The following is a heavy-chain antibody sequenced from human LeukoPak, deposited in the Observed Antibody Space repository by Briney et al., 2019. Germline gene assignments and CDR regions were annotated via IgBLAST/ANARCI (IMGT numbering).Heavy chain of an antibody. V-gene: IGHV3-9*01. J-gene: IGHJ6*02. CDR2: ISWNSGNI. CDR1: GFTFDDYA. Sequence: GGSLRLSCAASGFTFDDYAIHWVRQAPGKGLEWVSGISWNSGNIGYADSVKGRFTISRDNAKNSLYLQMNSLRAEDTALYYCAKDIRSSSWEYYGMDVWGQGTTVTVSS. D-gene: IGHD6-13*01. CDR3: AKDIRSSSWEYYGMDV.